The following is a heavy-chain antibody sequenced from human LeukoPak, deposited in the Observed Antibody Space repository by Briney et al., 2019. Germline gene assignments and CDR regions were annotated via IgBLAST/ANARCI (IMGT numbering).Heavy chain of an antibody. CDR1: GFTFSNYA. CDR2: FTGSGGST. J-gene: IGHJ2*01. D-gene: IGHD5-12*01. CDR3: AKAHGSGYCSSFDL. V-gene: IGHV3-23*01. Sequence: GGSLRLSCGASGFTFSNYAMNRVRQAPGKGLEWVSAFTGSGGSTYYADSVKGRFTISRDNSKNTLFLQMNSLRAEDTAVYYCAKAHGSGYCSSFDLWGRGTLVTVSS.